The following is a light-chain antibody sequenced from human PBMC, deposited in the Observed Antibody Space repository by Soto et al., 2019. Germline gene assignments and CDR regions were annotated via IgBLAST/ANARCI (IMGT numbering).Light chain of an antibody. CDR2: GVS. V-gene: IGLV2-14*01. CDR3: SSYTVTNTLL. CDR1: TGDVGDYNY. Sequence: QSALTQPASVSGSPGQSITISCTGTTGDVGDYNYVSWYQQNPGKVPRLIIYGVSNRPSGISNRFSGSKSGNTASLIISGLQAEDEADYYCSSYTVTNTLLFGGGTKVTVL. J-gene: IGLJ2*01.